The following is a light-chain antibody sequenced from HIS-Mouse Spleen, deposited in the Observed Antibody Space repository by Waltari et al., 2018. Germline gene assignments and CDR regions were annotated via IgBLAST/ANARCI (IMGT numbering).Light chain of an antibody. CDR3: QTWGTGILVV. CDR2: LNSSGSH. V-gene: IGLV4-69*01. J-gene: IGLJ2*01. Sequence: QLVLTQSPSASASLGASVKLTCTLSSGHSSYAIAWHQQQPEKGPRYLMKLNSSGSHSKGDGIPYCFSGSSSGAERYLTISSLQSEDEADYYCQTWGTGILVVFGGGTKLTVL. CDR1: SGHSSYA.